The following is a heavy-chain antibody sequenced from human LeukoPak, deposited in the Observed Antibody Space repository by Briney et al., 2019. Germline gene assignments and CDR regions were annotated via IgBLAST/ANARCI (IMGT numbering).Heavy chain of an antibody. CDR2: ISGSGGSS. J-gene: IGHJ6*02. CDR3: ARSSGWSIHYGMDV. CDR1: GFTTSSYA. D-gene: IGHD6-19*01. Sequence: PGGSLRLSCAASGFTTSSYAMSWVRQAPGKGLEWVSAISGSGGSSYYADSVKGRFTISRDNSKNTLYLQMNSLRAEDTAVYYCARSSGWSIHYGMDVWGQGTTVTVSS. V-gene: IGHV3-23*01.